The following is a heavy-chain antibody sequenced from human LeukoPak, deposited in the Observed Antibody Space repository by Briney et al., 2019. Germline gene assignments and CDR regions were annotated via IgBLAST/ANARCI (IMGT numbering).Heavy chain of an antibody. D-gene: IGHD3-22*01. V-gene: IGHV4-59*12. CDR3: ARASYSYDINGWVPFDY. J-gene: IGHJ4*02. CDR1: GFTFSSYS. Sequence: GSLRLSCAASGFTFSSYSMNWVRQPPGKALEWIGNIFYTGSTYYSPSLKSRVTISLDTSRNQFSLRLNSVTAADTAVYYCARASYSYDINGWVPFDYWGQGTLVTVSS. CDR2: IFYTGST.